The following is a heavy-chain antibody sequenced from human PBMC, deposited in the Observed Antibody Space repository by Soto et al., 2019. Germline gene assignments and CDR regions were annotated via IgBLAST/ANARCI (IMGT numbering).Heavy chain of an antibody. CDR3: ARDWGITGTTDYGMDV. CDR2: IYYSGST. Sequence: SETLSLTCTVSGGSISSGDYYWSWIRQPPGKGLEWIGYIYYSGSTYYNPSLKSRVTISIDTSKIQFSLKLSSVTAADTAVYYCARDWGITGTTDYGMDVWGQGTTVTVSS. CDR1: GGSISSGDYY. J-gene: IGHJ6*02. V-gene: IGHV4-30-4*01. D-gene: IGHD1-7*01.